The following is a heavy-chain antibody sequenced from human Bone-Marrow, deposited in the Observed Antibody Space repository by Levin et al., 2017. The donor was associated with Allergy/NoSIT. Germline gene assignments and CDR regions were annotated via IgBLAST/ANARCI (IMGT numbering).Heavy chain of an antibody. V-gene: IGHV3-30*04. CDR2: VSFDGRDK. D-gene: IGHD3-3*01. Sequence: GGSLRLSCAASRFTFSSHAMHWVRQAPGKGLEWVAVVSFDGRDKYYADSVKGRFTLSRDNSKNTLYLQMNSLRVEDTAVYFCAREMQDWRAQDFWSADLRLSGHGMDVWGQGTTVTVSS. CDR3: AREMQDWRAQDFWSADLRLSGHGMDV. J-gene: IGHJ6*02. CDR1: RFTFSSHA.